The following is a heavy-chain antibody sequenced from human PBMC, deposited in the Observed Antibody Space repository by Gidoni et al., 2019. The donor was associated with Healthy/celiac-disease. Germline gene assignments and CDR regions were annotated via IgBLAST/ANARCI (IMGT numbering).Heavy chain of an antibody. D-gene: IGHD6-13*01. V-gene: IGHV3-11*01. Sequence: QVQLVESGGGLVKPGGSLGISVAASGFTCSNYYMRWIRQAPGKWLEWVSYISSSGSTIYYADSVKGRFTMSRDNAKTSLYLQMNSLRAEDTAVYYCARDKGRDSSSWYRFDYWGQGTLVTVSS. CDR3: ARDKGRDSSSWYRFDY. CDR1: GFTCSNYY. J-gene: IGHJ4*02. CDR2: ISSSGSTI.